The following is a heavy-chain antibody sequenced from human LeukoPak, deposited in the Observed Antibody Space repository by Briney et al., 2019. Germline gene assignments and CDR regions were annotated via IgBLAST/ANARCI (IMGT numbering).Heavy chain of an antibody. CDR2: IWYDGSNQ. Sequence: GSSRRLSCAASGFPFSGSGMHWVRQAPGKGLEWVAVIWYDGSNQYYADSVKGRFTISRDNSKNTVDLQMNSLRAEDTAVYFCAKDKDTPATAQPQRGYFESWGQGTLVTVSS. V-gene: IGHV3-33*06. CDR3: AKDKDTPATAQPQRGYFES. CDR1: GFPFSGSG. D-gene: IGHD2-21*02. J-gene: IGHJ4*02.